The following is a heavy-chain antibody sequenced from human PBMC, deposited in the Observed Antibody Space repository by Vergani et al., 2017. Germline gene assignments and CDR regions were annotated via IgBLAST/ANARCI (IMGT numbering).Heavy chain of an antibody. CDR3: ARGLYSSSWNGWFDP. D-gene: IGHD6-13*01. CDR1: GSSLSAYF. J-gene: IGHJ5*02. V-gene: IGHV4-4*07. CDR2: ISVGGDT. Sequence: QVQLQESGPGLVKPSETLSLTCSVSGSSLSAYFWTWIRQPAGKGLEWIGRISVGGDTNHNPSLKSRVIMSVDTSKNQFFLRLSSVTAADTAVYYCARGLYSSSWNGWFDPWGQGTLVTVSS.